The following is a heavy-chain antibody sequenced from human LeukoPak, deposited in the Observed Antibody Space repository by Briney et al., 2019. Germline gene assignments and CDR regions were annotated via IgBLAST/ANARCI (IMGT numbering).Heavy chain of an antibody. D-gene: IGHD1-1*01. J-gene: IGHJ4*02. CDR3: VRSGYNWGFDY. V-gene: IGHV1-2*02. Sequence: GASVKVSCKASGYXFTAYDIHWVRQAPGQGREWMGWIRPNSGETGFAQKFQGRVALTRDTSISAAYLELSRLRSDDTAVYYCVRSGYNWGFDYWGQGTLVAVSS. CDR1: GYXFTAYD. CDR2: IRPNSGET.